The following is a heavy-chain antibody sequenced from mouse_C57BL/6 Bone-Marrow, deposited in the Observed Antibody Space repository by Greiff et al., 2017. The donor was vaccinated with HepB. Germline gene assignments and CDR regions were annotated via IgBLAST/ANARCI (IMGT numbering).Heavy chain of an antibody. V-gene: IGHV6-3*01. CDR1: GFTFSNYW. CDR3: TITTVVHDY. Sequence: VKVEESGGGLVQPGGSMKLSCVASGFTFSNYWMNWVRQSPEKGLEWVAQIRLKSDNYATHYAESVKGRFTISRDDSKSSVYLQMNNLRAEDTGIYYCTITTVVHDYWGQGTTLTVSS. D-gene: IGHD1-1*01. J-gene: IGHJ2*01. CDR2: IRLKSDNYAT.